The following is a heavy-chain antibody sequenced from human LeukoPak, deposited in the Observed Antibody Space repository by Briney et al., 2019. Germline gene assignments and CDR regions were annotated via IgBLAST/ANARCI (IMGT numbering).Heavy chain of an antibody. D-gene: IGHD2/OR15-2a*01. CDR3: ASSLFYAHRYYGMDV. V-gene: IGHV1-18*01. Sequence: ASVKVSCKASGYTFTSYGISWVRQAPGQGLEWMGWISAYNGNTNYAQKLQGRVTMTTDTSTSTAYMELRSLRSDDTAVYYCASSLFYAHRYYGMDVWGQGTTVTVSS. CDR1: GYTFTSYG. CDR2: ISAYNGNT. J-gene: IGHJ6*02.